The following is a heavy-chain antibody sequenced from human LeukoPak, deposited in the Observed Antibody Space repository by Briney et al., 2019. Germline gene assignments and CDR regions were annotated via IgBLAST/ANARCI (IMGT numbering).Heavy chain of an antibody. J-gene: IGHJ4*02. D-gene: IGHD3-9*01. Sequence: PSQTLSLTCTVSGGSISSGGYYWSWIRQHPGKGLEWIGYIYYSGSTYYNPSLKSRVTTSVDTSKNQFSLKLSSVIAADTAVYYCARRSLRYGSSLDYWGQGTLVTVSS. CDR1: GGSISSGGYY. V-gene: IGHV4-31*03. CDR3: ARRSLRYGSSLDY. CDR2: IYYSGST.